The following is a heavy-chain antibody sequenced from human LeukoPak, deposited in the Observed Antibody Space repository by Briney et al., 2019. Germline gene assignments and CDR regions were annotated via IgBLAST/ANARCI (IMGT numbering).Heavy chain of an antibody. V-gene: IGHV1-2*02. CDR2: INPNSGGT. D-gene: IGHD3-10*01. CDR3: ARVGVRGVINWFDP. CDR1: GYTFTGYY. Sequence: ASVKVSCKASGYTFTGYYMHWVRQAPGQGLEWMGWINPNSGGTNYAQKLQGRVTMTRDTSISTAYMELSRLRSDDTAVYYCARVGVRGVINWFDPWGQGTLVTVSS. J-gene: IGHJ5*02.